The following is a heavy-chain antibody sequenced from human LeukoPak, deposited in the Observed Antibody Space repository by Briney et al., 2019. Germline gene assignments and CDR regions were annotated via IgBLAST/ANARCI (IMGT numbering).Heavy chain of an antibody. V-gene: IGHV3-30*18. CDR1: GFTFSTYD. CDR3: AKGSIDWYYFDY. J-gene: IGHJ4*02. CDR2: ISSDGSHK. D-gene: IGHD3-9*01. Sequence: GRSLRLSCAASGFTFSTYDMHWVRQAPGKGLEWVAVISSDGSHKYWADSVKGRFTISRDNSKNTVYLQMNSLRAEDTAVYYCAKGSIDWYYFDYWGQGTLVTVSS.